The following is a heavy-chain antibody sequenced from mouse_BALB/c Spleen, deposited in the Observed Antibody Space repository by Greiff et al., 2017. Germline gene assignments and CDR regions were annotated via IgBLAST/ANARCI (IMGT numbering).Heavy chain of an antibody. CDR1: GYTFTSYW. J-gene: IGHJ3*01. CDR2: IDPSDSYT. V-gene: IGHV1-69*02. CDR3: ARRRFAY. Sequence: QVHVKQPGAELVKPGASVKLSCKASGYTFTSYWMHWVKQRPGQGLEWIGEIDPSDSYTNYNQKFKGKATLTVDKSSSTAYMQLSSLTSEDSAVYYCARRRFAYWGQGTLVTVSA.